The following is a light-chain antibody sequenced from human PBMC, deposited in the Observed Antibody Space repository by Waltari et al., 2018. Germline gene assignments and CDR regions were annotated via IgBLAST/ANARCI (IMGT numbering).Light chain of an antibody. CDR1: QNVLDKSNNKNY. Sequence: IVMIQSPDSLAVSLGERPTSSCYTRQNVLDKSNNKNYLLWYQQKPGQPPKLLIYKVSTRESGVPDRFSGSGSGTDFTLNINSVEAEDVAVYYCKQYNSSPLTFGQGTKVEIK. V-gene: IGKV4-1*01. CDR3: KQYNSSPLT. CDR2: KVS. J-gene: IGKJ1*01.